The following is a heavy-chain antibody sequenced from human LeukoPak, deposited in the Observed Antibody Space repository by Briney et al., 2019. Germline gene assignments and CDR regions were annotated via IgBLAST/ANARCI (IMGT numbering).Heavy chain of an antibody. CDR3: ATSGPATVVPGASFDP. CDR2: IYASGST. J-gene: IGHJ5*02. CDR1: GGSISSGSYY. D-gene: IGHD4-23*01. V-gene: IGHV4-61*02. Sequence: SQTLSLTCTVSGGSISSGSYYWSWIRQPAGKGLEWIGRIYASGSTNYNPSPQSRVTISVDTSKNQFSLKLSSVTATDTAAYYWATSGPATVVPGASFDPWGQGTLVTVSS.